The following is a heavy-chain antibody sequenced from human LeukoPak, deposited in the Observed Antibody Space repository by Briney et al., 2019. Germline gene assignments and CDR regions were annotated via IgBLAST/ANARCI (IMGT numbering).Heavy chain of an antibody. CDR2: IKPDGSQK. J-gene: IGHJ4*02. CDR3: ANSGWSLRDY. D-gene: IGHD6-19*01. Sequence: GGSLRLSCAASGFTFSDFWMAWVRQAPGRGLEWVANIKPDGSQKYYVGSVKGRFSISRDNAENSLYLQMNSLRAEDTAVYYCANSGWSLRDYWGQGTLVTVSS. CDR1: GFTFSDFW. V-gene: IGHV3-7*01.